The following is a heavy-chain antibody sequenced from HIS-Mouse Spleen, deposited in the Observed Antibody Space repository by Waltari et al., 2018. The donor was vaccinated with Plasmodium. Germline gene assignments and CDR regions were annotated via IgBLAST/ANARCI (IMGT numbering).Heavy chain of an antibody. CDR1: GGSISSYY. V-gene: IGHV4-4*07. CDR2: IYTRGST. Sequence: QVQLQESGPGLVKPSETLSLTCTVSGGSISSYYWSWIRQPAGKGLEWIGRIYTRGSTNYNPSHKSRVTMSVDTSKNQFSLKLSSVTAADTAVYYCARDRYGSGSYDAFDIWGQGTMVTVSS. J-gene: IGHJ3*02. D-gene: IGHD3-10*01. CDR3: ARDRYGSGSYDAFDI.